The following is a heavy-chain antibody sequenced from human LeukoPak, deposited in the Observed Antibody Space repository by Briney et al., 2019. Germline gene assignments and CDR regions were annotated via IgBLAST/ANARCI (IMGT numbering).Heavy chain of an antibody. J-gene: IGHJ5*02. CDR2: MNPRTGDT. CDR3: TGDVIMGYQQGYFDP. CDR1: GYSFIDYY. Sequence: ASVKVSCKASGYSFIDYYIHWVRQAPGQGLECMGWMNPRTGDTRYEEKFRGRVAMTRETSITTAYMELSGLNSDDTAMYFCTGDVIMGYQQGYFDPWGQGTLVTVSS. D-gene: IGHD2-8*01. V-gene: IGHV1-2*02.